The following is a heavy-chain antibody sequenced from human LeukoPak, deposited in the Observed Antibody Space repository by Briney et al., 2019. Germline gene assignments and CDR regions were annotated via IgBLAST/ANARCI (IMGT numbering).Heavy chain of an antibody. CDR1: GSTLAFYT. V-gene: IGHV3-64D*09. D-gene: IGHD4-17*01. CDR2: ISPSGGST. J-gene: IGHJ4*02. Sequence: GALRHSPSAPGSTLAFYTMHWGCQGPGVGLSYVSPISPSGGSTYYADSVKGRFTIYRDNSKNTLYLQMSSLRAEDTAVYYCVKDLGYGDGLWASPFDYWGQGTLVTVSS. CDR3: VKDLGYGDGLWASPFDY.